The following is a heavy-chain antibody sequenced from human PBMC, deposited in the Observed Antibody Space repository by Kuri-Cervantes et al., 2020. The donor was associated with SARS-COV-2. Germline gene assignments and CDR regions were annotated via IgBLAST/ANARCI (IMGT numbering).Heavy chain of an antibody. Sequence: GESLKISCAASGFTFSSYEMNWVRQAPGKGLEWVSYISSSGSTIYYADSVKGRFTISRDNAKNSLYLQMNSLRAEDTAVYYCESQDIVVVPAANAFDIWGQGTMVTVSS. CDR1: GFTFSSYE. D-gene: IGHD2-2*01. J-gene: IGHJ3*02. V-gene: IGHV3-48*03. CDR2: ISSSGSTI. CDR3: ESQDIVVVPAANAFDI.